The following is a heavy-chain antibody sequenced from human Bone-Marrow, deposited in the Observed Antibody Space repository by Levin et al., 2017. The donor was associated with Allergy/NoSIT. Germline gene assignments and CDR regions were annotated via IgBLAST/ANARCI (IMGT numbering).Heavy chain of an antibody. CDR3: ARIPQSAEVVLVAGWFDS. D-gene: IGHD2-15*01. CDR1: GFSLTTGGMG. V-gene: IGHV2-5*02. Sequence: KASGPTLVKPTQTLTLTCAFSGFSLTTGGMGVAWLRQPPGKALEWLALIYWDGEVRYSPSLKSRLTITKDTSRNHVVLRMTDMDPVDTGTYYCARIPQSAEVVLVAGWFDSWGQGTLVAVSS. J-gene: IGHJ5*01. CDR2: IYWDGEV.